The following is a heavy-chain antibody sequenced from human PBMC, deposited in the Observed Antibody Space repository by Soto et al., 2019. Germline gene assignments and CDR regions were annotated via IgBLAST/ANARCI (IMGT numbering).Heavy chain of an antibody. J-gene: IGHJ6*02. D-gene: IGHD4-17*01. CDR2: IKEDGSET. CDR1: GFTFSSYW. CDR3: ARERTDYGEFYSMDV. Sequence: FTFKAYGFTFSSYWMSWVRQAPGKGLEWVANIKEDGSETYYVESVKGRFTISRDNTKKSLYLEMNSLRAEDTAIYYCARERTDYGEFYSMDVLGQGTTVTVSS. V-gene: IGHV3-7*05.